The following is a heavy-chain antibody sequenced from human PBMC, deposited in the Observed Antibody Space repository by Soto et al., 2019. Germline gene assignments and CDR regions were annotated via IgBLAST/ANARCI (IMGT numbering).Heavy chain of an antibody. CDR2: INWNSGSI. J-gene: IGHJ2*01. CDR3: VKDESINWY. V-gene: IGHV3-9*01. D-gene: IGHD2-21*01. Sequence: EVQLVESGGGLVQPGRSLRLSCAASGFTFDDYAMHWVRQVPGKGLEWVSGINWNSGSIGYADSVKGRFAISRDNAKNSLHLQMNXXXXXDTAFYYCVKDESINWY. CDR1: GFTFDDYA.